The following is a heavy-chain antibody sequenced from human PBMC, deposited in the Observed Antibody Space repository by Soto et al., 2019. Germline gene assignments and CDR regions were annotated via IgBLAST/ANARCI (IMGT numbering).Heavy chain of an antibody. CDR1: GFTXSSYS. CDR2: ISSSSSNT. CDR3: XXXXXXXXXXYXIXXXXXI. V-gene: IGHV3-21*02. J-gene: IGHJ3*02. Sequence: EVQLVESGGGLVKPGGSLRLSCAASGFTXSSYSMNWVRQAPGKGLXWVSFISSSSSNTYYADSVKGRFTISRDNAKNSLYLQLNSPRDEDTAVYYCXXXXXXXXXXYXIXXXXXIWXQGTMVT.